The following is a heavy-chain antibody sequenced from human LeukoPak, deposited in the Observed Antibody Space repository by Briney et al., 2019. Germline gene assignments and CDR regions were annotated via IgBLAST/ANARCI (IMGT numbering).Heavy chain of an antibody. D-gene: IGHD1-1*01. Sequence: SETLSLTCAVYGGSFSGYYWSWIRQPPGKGLEWIGEINHSGSTNYNPSLKSRVTISVDTSKNQFSLKLSSVTAADTAVYYCARAGPGNGPFDPWGQGTLVTVSS. J-gene: IGHJ5*02. CDR3: ARAGPGNGPFDP. V-gene: IGHV4-34*01. CDR2: INHSGST. CDR1: GGSFSGYY.